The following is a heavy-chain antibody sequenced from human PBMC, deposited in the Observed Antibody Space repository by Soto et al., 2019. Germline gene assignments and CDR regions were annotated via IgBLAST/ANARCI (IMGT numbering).Heavy chain of an antibody. D-gene: IGHD1-26*01. CDR1: RGSISNSNW. J-gene: IGHJ4*02. CDR3: AHRPIVGAAI. Sequence: SETLSLTCGVFRGSISNSNWWTWVRQPPGKGLEWIGEIYHSGSTNYNSSLMSRVTISLDKVNNQLSLKLTSVTAADTAVYYCAHRPIVGAAIWGQGTLVTVSS. CDR2: IYHSGST. V-gene: IGHV4-4*02.